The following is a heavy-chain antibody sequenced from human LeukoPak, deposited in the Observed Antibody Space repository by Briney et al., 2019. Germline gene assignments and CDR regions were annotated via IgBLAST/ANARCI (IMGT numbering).Heavy chain of an antibody. CDR3: ARDRGGAGDFDY. V-gene: IGHV1-18*01. CDR2: ISAYNGNT. Sequence: GASVKVSCKASGYTFTSYGISRVRQAPGQGLEWMGWISAYNGNTNYAQKLQGRVTITRDTSASTAYMELSSLRSEDTAVYYCARDRGGAGDFDYWGQGTLVTVSS. D-gene: IGHD3-16*01. J-gene: IGHJ4*02. CDR1: GYTFTSYG.